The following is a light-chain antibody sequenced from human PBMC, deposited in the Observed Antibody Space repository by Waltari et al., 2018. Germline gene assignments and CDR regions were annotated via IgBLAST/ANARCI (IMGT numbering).Light chain of an antibody. V-gene: IGKV3-15*01. CDR2: DAS. CDR3: QQYTNWPQT. CDR1: QSVTTN. J-gene: IGKJ1*01. Sequence: EILMKQSPATLSVSPGERAPLSRRASQSVTTNLAWYQQKPGQAPRLLIFDASTRATGFPARFSGSGSGTEFTLTISSLQSEDFAVYYCQQYTNWPQTFGQGTKVDI.